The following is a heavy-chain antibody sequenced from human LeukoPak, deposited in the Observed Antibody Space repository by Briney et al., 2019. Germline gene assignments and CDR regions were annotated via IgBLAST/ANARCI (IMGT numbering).Heavy chain of an antibody. CDR2: ISAYNGNT. J-gene: IGHJ6*02. V-gene: IGHV1-18*01. CDR1: GYTFTSYG. Sequence: GASVKVSCKASGYTFTSYGISWVRQAPGQGLEWMGWISAYNGNTNYAQKLQGRVTMTTDTSTSKAYMELRSLRSDDTAVYYCARVGAARLYGMDVWGQGTTVTVSS. D-gene: IGHD6-13*01. CDR3: ARVGAARLYGMDV.